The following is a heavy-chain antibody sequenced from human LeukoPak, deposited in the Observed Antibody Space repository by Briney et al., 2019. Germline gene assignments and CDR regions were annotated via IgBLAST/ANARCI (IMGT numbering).Heavy chain of an antibody. V-gene: IGHV3-11*04. D-gene: IGHD3-16*01. J-gene: IGHJ5*02. CDR1: GFTFSDYY. Sequence: GGSLRLSCAASGFTFSDYYMSWIRQAPGKGLEWVSYISSGTSRTIYYADSVKGRFTISRDNAKNTLYLQMNSLRAEDTAVYYCASLVGYDYVWGSYTKGASWFDPWGQGTLVTVSS. CDR2: ISSGTSRTI. CDR3: ASLVGYDYVWGSYTKGASWFDP.